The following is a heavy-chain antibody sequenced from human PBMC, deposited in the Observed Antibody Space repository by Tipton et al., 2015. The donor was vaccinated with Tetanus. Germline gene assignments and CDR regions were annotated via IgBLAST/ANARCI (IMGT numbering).Heavy chain of an antibody. CDR3: TTGYCSSTSCYRPQSYYYGMDV. J-gene: IGHJ6*02. D-gene: IGHD2-2*02. CDR1: GFTFSNAW. Sequence: SLRLSCAASGFTFSNAWMNWVRQAPGKGLEWVGRIKSKTDGGTTDYAAPVKGRFTISRDDSKNTLYLRMNSLKTEDTAVYYCTTGYCSSTSCYRPQSYYYGMDVWGQGTTVTVSS. CDR2: IKSKTDGGTT. V-gene: IGHV3-15*07.